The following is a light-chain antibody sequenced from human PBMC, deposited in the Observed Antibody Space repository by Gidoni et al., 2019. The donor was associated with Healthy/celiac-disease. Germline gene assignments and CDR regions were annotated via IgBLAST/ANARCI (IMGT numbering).Light chain of an antibody. V-gene: IGKV2-28*01. J-gene: IGKJ3*01. CDR2: LGS. CDR1: QSLLHSNGYNY. CDR3: MQALQTQFT. Sequence: DSVMTQSPLSLPVTPGEPASISCRSSQSLLHSNGYNYLDWYLQKPGQTPQLLIYLGSNRASGVPDRFSGSGSGTDFTLKISRVEAEDVGVHYCMQALQTQFTFGPGTKVDIK.